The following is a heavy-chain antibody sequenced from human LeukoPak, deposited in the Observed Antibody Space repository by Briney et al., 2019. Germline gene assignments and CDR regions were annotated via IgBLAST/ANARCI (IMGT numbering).Heavy chain of an antibody. Sequence: GGSLSLSCTASGFTLSSYSMNWLRQAPGKGLEGVSYISSSSSTISYADSVKGRFTISRDNAKNSLYLQMNSLRAEDTAVYYCARDTGIAARGVRGSGMDVWGKGTTATVSS. CDR3: ARDTGIAARGVRGSGMDV. CDR1: GFTLSSYS. D-gene: IGHD6-6*01. V-gene: IGHV3-48*04. CDR2: ISSSSSTI. J-gene: IGHJ6*03.